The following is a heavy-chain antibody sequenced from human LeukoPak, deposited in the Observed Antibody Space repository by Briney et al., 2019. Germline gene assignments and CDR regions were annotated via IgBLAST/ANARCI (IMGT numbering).Heavy chain of an antibody. J-gene: IGHJ5*02. CDR1: GDSVSNDNAV. Sequence: SQTLSLTCAISGDSVSNDNAVWNWIRQSPSRGLEWLGRTYYRSRWNYDYAGSVKGRMTINPDTSKNQFSLQLNSGAPEDTALYYCARGLMATGFDPWGQGTLVTVSS. V-gene: IGHV6-1*01. CDR2: TYYRSRWNY. D-gene: IGHD5-24*01. CDR3: ARGLMATGFDP.